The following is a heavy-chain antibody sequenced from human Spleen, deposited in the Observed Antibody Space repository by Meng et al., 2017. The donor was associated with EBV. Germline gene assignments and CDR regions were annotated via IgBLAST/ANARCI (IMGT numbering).Heavy chain of an antibody. V-gene: IGHV1-69*01. CDR3: ARVPIMVRSGGDFQH. CDR2: ILPIFGTP. J-gene: IGHJ1*01. Sequence: LAHAGSDWTQPGPWLKTASQAAGRHLTSYAISWVRTAPRQGLEWMGGILPIFGTPNYAQKFQGSLTITADESTSIVYMELSSLRSDDTAVYYCARVPIMVRSGGDFQHWGQGTLVTVSS. CDR1: GRHLTSYA. D-gene: IGHD3-10*01.